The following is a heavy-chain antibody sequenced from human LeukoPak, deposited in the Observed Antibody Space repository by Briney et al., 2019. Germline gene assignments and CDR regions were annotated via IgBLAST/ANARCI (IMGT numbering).Heavy chain of an antibody. Sequence: PGGSLRLSCAASGFTVSSSYMSWVRQAPGKGLEWVSVIYSGGSTYYADSVKGRFTISRDNSKNTLYLQMNSLRAEDTAVYYCARSESQWELFDYWGQGTLVTVSS. CDR2: IYSGGST. J-gene: IGHJ4*02. CDR3: ARSESQWELFDY. D-gene: IGHD1-26*01. V-gene: IGHV3-53*01. CDR1: GFTVSSSY.